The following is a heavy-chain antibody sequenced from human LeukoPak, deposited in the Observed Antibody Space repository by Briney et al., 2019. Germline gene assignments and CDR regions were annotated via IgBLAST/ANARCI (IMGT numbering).Heavy chain of an antibody. D-gene: IGHD3-22*01. CDR3: AKANRLDYYDSSGYYPTL. CDR2: ISGSGGST. Sequence: PGGSLRHSCAASGFTFSSYAMSWVRQAPGKELEWVSAISGSGGSTYYADSVKGRFTISRDNSKNTLYLQMNSLRAEDTAVYYCAKANRLDYYDSSGYYPTLWGQGTLVTVSS. J-gene: IGHJ4*02. CDR1: GFTFSSYA. V-gene: IGHV3-23*01.